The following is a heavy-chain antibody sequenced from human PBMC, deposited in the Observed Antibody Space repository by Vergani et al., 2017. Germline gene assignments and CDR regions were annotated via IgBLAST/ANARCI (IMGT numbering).Heavy chain of an antibody. CDR1: GFTFSSYA. J-gene: IGHJ6*02. V-gene: IGHV3-23*04. CDR2: ISGSGGST. CDR3: AKDEAWEWFGEPMAYGMDV. Sequence: VQLVESGGGVVQPGRSLRLSCAASGFTFSSYAMSWVRQAPGKGLEWVSAISGSGGSTYYADSVKGRFTISRDNSKNTLYLQMNSLRAEDTAVYYCAKDEAWEWFGEPMAYGMDVWGQGTTVTVSS. D-gene: IGHD3-10*01.